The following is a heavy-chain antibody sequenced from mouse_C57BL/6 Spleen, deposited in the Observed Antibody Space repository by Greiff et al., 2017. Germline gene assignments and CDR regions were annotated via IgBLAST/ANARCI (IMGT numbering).Heavy chain of an antibody. V-gene: IGHV5-16*01. CDR3: ARAPRYFDV. Sequence: EVMLVESEGGLVQPGSSMKLSCTASGFTFSDYYMAWVRQVPEKGLEWVANINYDGSSTYYLDSLKSRFIISRDNAKNILYLQMSSLKSEDTATYYCARAPRYFDVWGTGTTVTVSS. CDR2: INYDGSST. CDR1: GFTFSDYY. J-gene: IGHJ1*03.